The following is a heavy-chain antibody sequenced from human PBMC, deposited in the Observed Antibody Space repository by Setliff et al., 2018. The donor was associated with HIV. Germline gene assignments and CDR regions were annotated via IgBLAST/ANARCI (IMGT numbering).Heavy chain of an antibody. J-gene: IGHJ5*02. V-gene: IGHV1-69*10. CDR3: ARGTGYGSGSYYRVFWFDP. D-gene: IGHD3-10*01. CDR2: IIPSLGIA. CDR1: GGTFTTYG. Sequence: ASVKVSCKASGGTFTTYGISWVRQAPGQGLEWMGGIIPSLGIANNAQKFQGRVTITADESTSTAYMELSSLRSEDTAVYYCARGTGYGSGSYYRVFWFDPWGQGTLVTVSS.